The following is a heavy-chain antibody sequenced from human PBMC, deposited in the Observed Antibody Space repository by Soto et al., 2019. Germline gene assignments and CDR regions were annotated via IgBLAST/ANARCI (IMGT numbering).Heavy chain of an antibody. J-gene: IGHJ4*02. V-gene: IGHV1-18*01. D-gene: IGHD5-18*01. CDR3: ARGLDTAMVIGY. CDR1: GYTFIRYG. CDR2: ISPYNDYT. Sequence: GASVKVSCKASGYTFIRYGITWVRQAPGQGLEWMGWISPYNDYTIYAQKLQGRVTMTTDTSTRTVYLDLRSLKSDDTAVYYCARGLDTAMVIGYWGQGTLVTVSS.